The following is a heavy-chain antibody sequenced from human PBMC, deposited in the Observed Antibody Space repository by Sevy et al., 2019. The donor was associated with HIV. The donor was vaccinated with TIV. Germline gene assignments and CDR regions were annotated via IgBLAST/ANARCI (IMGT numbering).Heavy chain of an antibody. D-gene: IGHD3-22*01. CDR1: GFTFSSYA. CDR3: VKADYYDSSGLPDAFDI. Sequence: GGSLRLSCSASGFTFSSYAMHWVRQAPGKGLEYVSAISSNGGSTYYADSVKGRFTNSRDNSKNTLYLQMSSLRAEDTAVYYCVKADYYDSSGLPDAFDIWGQRTMVTVSS. J-gene: IGHJ3*02. V-gene: IGHV3-64D*06. CDR2: ISSNGGST.